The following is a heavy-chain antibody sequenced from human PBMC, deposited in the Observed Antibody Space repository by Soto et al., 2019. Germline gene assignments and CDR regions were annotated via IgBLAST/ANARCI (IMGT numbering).Heavy chain of an antibody. CDR3: AKGGRKDDFWSGYYDGIDFYYYMDV. J-gene: IGHJ6*03. CDR1: GFTFSSYA. CDR2: ISDSGVRT. D-gene: IGHD3-3*01. V-gene: IGHV3-23*01. Sequence: GGSLRLSCAASGFTFSSYAMSWVRQAPGKGLEWVSGISDSGVRTYYADSVRGRFTISRDNSKNTLYLQMNSLRAEDTALYYCAKGGRKDDFWSGYYDGIDFYYYMDVWGKGTTVTVSS.